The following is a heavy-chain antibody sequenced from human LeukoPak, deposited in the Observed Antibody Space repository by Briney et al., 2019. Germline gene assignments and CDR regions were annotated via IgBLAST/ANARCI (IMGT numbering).Heavy chain of an antibody. CDR3: ACSAAAGSKYYYYYGMDV. J-gene: IGHJ6*02. CDR1: GYTLTELS. CDR2: FDPEDGET. D-gene: IGHD6-13*01. Sequence: ASVKVSCKVSGYTLTELSMHWVRQPPGKGLEWVGGFDPEDGETIYAQKFQGRVTMTEDTSTDTAYMELSSLRSEDTAVYYCACSAAAGSKYYYYYGMDVWGQGITVTVSS. V-gene: IGHV1-24*01.